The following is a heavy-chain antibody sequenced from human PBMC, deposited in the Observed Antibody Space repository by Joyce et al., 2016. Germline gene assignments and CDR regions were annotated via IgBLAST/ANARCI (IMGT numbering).Heavy chain of an antibody. CDR2: ISDNSRFI. Sequence: EVQLVESGGGLVKPGGSLRLSCAASGFAFSTYTMSWVRQGPGKGLERVSSISDNSRFIYYADTLKGRFTISRDNAKNSLYLQMNRLRAEDTAVYYCGRVDPTEQPIDYWGQGTLVTVSS. CDR3: GRVDPTEQPIDY. D-gene: IGHD6-13*01. CDR1: GFAFSTYT. J-gene: IGHJ4*02. V-gene: IGHV3-21*01.